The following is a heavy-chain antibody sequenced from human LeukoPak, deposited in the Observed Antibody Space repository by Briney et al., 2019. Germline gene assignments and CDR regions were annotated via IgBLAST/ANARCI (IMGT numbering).Heavy chain of an antibody. J-gene: IGHJ5*02. CDR3: ARGIGVLEWLLPQNNWFDP. Sequence: SETLSLTCTVSGGSISSYYWSWLRQPPGKGLEWIGYIHYSGTTNYNPSLKSRVTISVDTSKNQFSLRLSSVTAADTAVYYWARGIGVLEWLLPQNNWFDPWGQGTLVTVSS. D-gene: IGHD3-3*01. CDR1: GGSISSYY. V-gene: IGHV4-59*01. CDR2: IHYSGTT.